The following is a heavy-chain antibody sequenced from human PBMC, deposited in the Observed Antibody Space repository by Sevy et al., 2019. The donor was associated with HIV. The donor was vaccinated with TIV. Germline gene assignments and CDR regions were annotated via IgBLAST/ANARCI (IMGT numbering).Heavy chain of an antibody. Sequence: ASVKVSCKISGYTFTNYRITWVRQAPGQGLECMGWISPHNGDTNYAQKLQGRVSMITETSTSTAYMELRNLRSDDTAVYYCARAFCSGGRCYSLAYWGQGTLVTVSS. J-gene: IGHJ4*01. CDR3: ARAFCSGGRCYSLAY. CDR2: ISPHNGDT. CDR1: GYTFTNYR. D-gene: IGHD2-15*01. V-gene: IGHV1-18*01.